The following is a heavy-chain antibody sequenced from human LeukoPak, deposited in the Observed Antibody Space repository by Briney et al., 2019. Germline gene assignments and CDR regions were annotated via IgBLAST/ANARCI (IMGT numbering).Heavy chain of an antibody. CDR3: ARDRGYGGIFDY. CDR1: GGSISSYY. D-gene: IGHD4-23*01. J-gene: IGHJ4*02. CDR2: IYSSGST. Sequence: SETLSLTCTVSGGSISSYYWSWIRQPPGKGLEWIGYIYSSGSTKYSPSLKSRVAISLDTSKNDFSLRLSSVTAADTAVYYCARDRGYGGIFDYWGRGTLVTV. V-gene: IGHV4-59*13.